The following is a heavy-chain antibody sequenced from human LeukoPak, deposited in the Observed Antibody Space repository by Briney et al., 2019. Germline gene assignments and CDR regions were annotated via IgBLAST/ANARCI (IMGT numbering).Heavy chain of an antibody. CDR1: GGSISSGGYY. D-gene: IGHD6-13*01. J-gene: IGHJ4*02. CDR3: ARVLGAAAGFDY. CDR2: IYYSGST. Sequence: PSETLSLTCTVSGGSISSGGYYWSWIRQHPGKGLEWIGYIYYSGSTYYNPSLKSRVTISVDTSKNQFSLKLSSVTAAGTAVYYCARVLGAAAGFDYWGQGTLVTVSS. V-gene: IGHV4-31*03.